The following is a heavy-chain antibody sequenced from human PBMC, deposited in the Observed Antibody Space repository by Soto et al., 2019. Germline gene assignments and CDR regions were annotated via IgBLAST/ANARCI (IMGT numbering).Heavy chain of an antibody. CDR2: TYYRSKWYN. J-gene: IGHJ6*02. D-gene: IGHD2-15*01. Sequence: SQTLSLTCAISGDSVSSNSAAWNGIRQSPSRGLERLGRTYYRSKWYNDYALSVKSRITINPDTSKNQFSLQLNSVTPEDTAVYYCARASTPTIAALVYYYYYGMDVWGQGTTVTVSS. CDR1: GDSVSSNSAA. V-gene: IGHV6-1*01. CDR3: ARASTPTIAALVYYYYYGMDV.